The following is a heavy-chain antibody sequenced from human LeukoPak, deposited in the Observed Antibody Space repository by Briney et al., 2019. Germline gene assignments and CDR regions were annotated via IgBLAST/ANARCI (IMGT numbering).Heavy chain of an antibody. CDR2: FDPEDGET. D-gene: IGHD3-22*01. V-gene: IGHV1-24*01. CDR1: GYTLTELS. CDR3: ATGHLGGYYPNY. Sequence: GASVKVSCKVSGYTLTELSMHWVRQAPGKGLEWMGGFDPEDGETIYAQKFQGRVTMTEDTSTDTAYMELSSLRSEDTAVYYCATGHLGGYYPNYWGQGTLVTVSS. J-gene: IGHJ4*02.